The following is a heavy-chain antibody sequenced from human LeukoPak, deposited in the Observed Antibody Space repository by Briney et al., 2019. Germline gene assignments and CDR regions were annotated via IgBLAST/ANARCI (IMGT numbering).Heavy chain of an antibody. V-gene: IGHV4-38-2*02. Sequence: SETLSLTRTVSGYSISSGYYWGWIRQPPGKGLEWIGSIYSSGSTYYNASLQSRVTISIETSKNQISLRLNSVTAADTAMYYCAKSGGYGLIDYWGQGTLVTVSS. CDR2: IYSSGST. CDR1: GYSISSGYY. D-gene: IGHD1-26*01. CDR3: AKSGGYGLIDY. J-gene: IGHJ4*02.